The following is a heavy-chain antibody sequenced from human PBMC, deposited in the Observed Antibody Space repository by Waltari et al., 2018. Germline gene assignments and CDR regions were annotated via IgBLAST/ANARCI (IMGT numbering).Heavy chain of an antibody. CDR1: GFTFSSYA. J-gene: IGHJ4*02. CDR3: AKVAQTPNF. V-gene: IGHV3-23*01. Sequence: EVQLLGSGGGLVQPGGSLRLSCAASGFTFSSYAMSWVRPEPGKGLGWVSAIGGSADSTYYADSVKGPFTISRDNSKNTLYLQMNSLRAEDTALYYCAKVAQTPNFWGQGILVTVSS. D-gene: IGHD2-15*01. CDR2: IGGSADST.